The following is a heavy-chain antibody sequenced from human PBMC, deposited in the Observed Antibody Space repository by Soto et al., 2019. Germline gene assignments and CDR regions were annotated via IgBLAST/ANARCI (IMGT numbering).Heavy chain of an antibody. J-gene: IGHJ4*02. CDR3: AKGLGSLATQYEFDY. V-gene: IGHV3-9*01. CDR2: ISWNSGSI. Sequence: EVQLVESGGGLVQPGRSLRLSCAASGFTFDDYAMHWVRQAPGKGLEWVSGISWNSGSIGYADSVKGRFTISRDNANNSLYLQMNSLRADDTALYYCAKGLGSLATQYEFDYWAQGTLVTVSS. D-gene: IGHD6-13*01. CDR1: GFTFDDYA.